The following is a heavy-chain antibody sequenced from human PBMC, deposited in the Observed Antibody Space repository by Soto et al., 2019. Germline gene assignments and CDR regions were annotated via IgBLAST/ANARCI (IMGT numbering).Heavy chain of an antibody. V-gene: IGHV3-30*18. D-gene: IGHD1-26*01. J-gene: IGHJ4*02. CDR2: ISNDGSNK. Sequence: QVHLVESGGGVVQPGRSLRLSCAASGFSFSTYGMHWVRQAPGKGLEWVAFISNDGSNKYYADSVKGRFTISRDNSQNTLYLQMHSLRAEDTAVYYCAKGFGNYCAFDYWGQGTLVTVSS. CDR3: AKGFGNYCAFDY. CDR1: GFSFSTYG.